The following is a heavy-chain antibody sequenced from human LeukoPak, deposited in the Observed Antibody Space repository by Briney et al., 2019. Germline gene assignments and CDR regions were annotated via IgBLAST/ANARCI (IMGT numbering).Heavy chain of an antibody. CDR2: IRHDGSEK. J-gene: IGHJ4*02. CDR3: ARDFEFGSAAGTPN. CDR1: GFTFSSYG. D-gene: IGHD6-13*01. V-gene: IGHV3-30*02. Sequence: GGSLRLSCAASGFTFSSYGMHWVRQAPGKGLEWVAFIRHDGSEKYYADSVKGRFTISRDNAKNSLYLQMNSLRAEDTAVYYCARDFEFGSAAGTPNWGQGTLVTVSS.